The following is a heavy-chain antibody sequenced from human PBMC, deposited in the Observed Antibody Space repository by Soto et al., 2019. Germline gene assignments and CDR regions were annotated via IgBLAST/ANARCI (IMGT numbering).Heavy chain of an antibody. CDR3: GKDQDSGLGSFDS. J-gene: IGHJ4*02. CDR2: ISYDGSNQ. Sequence: LRLSSAASGFTFNIYAMHWVRQAPDQGLEWVPLISYDGSNQYYADSVKGRFTISRDNSKNTLFLQMKSLRADDTAGHNSGKDQDSGLGSFDSWGQVTLVTVSS. V-gene: IGHV3-30*18. CDR1: GFTFNIYA. D-gene: IGHD3-10*01.